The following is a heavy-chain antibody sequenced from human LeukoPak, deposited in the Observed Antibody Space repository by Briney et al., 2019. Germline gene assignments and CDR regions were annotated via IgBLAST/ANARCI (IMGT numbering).Heavy chain of an antibody. CDR2: INHSGST. J-gene: IGHJ6*03. V-gene: IGHV4-34*01. Sequence: SETLSLTCAVYGGSFSGYYWSWIRQPPGKGLEWIGEINHSGSTNYNPSLKSRVTISVDTSKNQFSLKLSSVTAADTAVYYCARLNSNYDILTGYYGSVNYYYYYMDVWGKGTTVTISS. CDR1: GGSFSGYY. CDR3: ARLNSNYDILTGYYGSVNYYYYYMDV. D-gene: IGHD3-9*01.